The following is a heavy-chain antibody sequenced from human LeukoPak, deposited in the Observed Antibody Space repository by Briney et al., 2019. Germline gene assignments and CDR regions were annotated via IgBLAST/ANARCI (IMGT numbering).Heavy chain of an antibody. D-gene: IGHD6-13*01. CDR3: ARHEGRYSSSWYAFDI. CDR2: IYYSGST. Sequence: PSETLSLTCTVSGGSISSYYWSWIRQPPGKGLEWIGYIYYSGSTNYNPSLKSRVTISVDTSKNQFSLKLSSVTAADTAVYYCARHEGRYSSSWYAFDIWGQGTMVTVSS. CDR1: GGSISSYY. V-gene: IGHV4-59*08. J-gene: IGHJ3*02.